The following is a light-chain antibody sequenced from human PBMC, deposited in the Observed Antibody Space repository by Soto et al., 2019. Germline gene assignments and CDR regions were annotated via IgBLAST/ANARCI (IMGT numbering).Light chain of an antibody. CDR1: QSISTF. CDR3: QQTYSAPII. V-gene: IGKV1-39*01. CDR2: GAS. J-gene: IGKJ5*01. Sequence: IQMTQSPSTLSASIGDRVTITCRASQSISTFLGWYQQKPGKAPKLLISGASNLRSGVPSRFSGGGSGTDFPLTIRSLQPEAFATYYCQQTYSAPIIFGHGTRLAIK.